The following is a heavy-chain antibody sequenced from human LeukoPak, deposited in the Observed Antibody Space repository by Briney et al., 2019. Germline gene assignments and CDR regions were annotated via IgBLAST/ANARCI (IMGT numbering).Heavy chain of an antibody. CDR3: ARRRGGYGDGDFDY. J-gene: IGHJ4*02. Sequence: GGSLRLSCAASGFTASSTSIIWVRQAPGKGLECVSYIRGDTSTEYAEYVRGRFTISRDDAKNTVYLQMNSLRVEDTSVYYCARRRGGYGDGDFDYWGQGTLVTVSS. CDR2: IRGDTST. D-gene: IGHD4-17*01. CDR1: GFTASSTS. V-gene: IGHV3-66*04.